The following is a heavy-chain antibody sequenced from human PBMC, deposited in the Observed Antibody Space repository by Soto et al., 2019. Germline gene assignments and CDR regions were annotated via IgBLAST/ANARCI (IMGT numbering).Heavy chain of an antibody. Sequence: GGSLRLSCAASGFTFSSFGMHWVRQAPGKGLEWVALLSYDGSKEYYADSVKGRFSVSRDNSKNTPYLQMNSLRVEDTAVYFCAKRLLRGTTLSVLDYWGRGTLVTVSS. CDR2: LSYDGSKE. CDR1: GFTFSSFG. D-gene: IGHD4-17*01. J-gene: IGHJ4*02. V-gene: IGHV3-30*18. CDR3: AKRLLRGTTLSVLDY.